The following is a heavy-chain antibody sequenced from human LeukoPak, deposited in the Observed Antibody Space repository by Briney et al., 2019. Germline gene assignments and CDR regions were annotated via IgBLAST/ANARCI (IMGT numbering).Heavy chain of an antibody. CDR3: ARGDILTGYSFDY. CDR2: INPNSGGT. Sequence: GESLKISCKGSGYTFTGYYMHWVRQAPGQGLEWMGWINPNSGGTNYAQKFQGRVTMTRDTSISTAYMELSRLRSDDTAVYYCARGDILTGYSFDYWGQGTLVTVSS. V-gene: IGHV1-2*02. CDR1: GYTFTGYY. D-gene: IGHD3-9*01. J-gene: IGHJ4*02.